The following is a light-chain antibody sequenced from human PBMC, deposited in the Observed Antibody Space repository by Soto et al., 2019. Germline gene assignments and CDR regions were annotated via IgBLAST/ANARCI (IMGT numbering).Light chain of an antibody. CDR3: SSYTSSSTVV. CDR1: SSDVGGYNY. V-gene: IGLV2-14*01. CDR2: EVS. Sequence: QSALTQAASVSGSPGQSTTISCTGTSSDVGGYNYVSWYQQHPGKAPKLMIYEVSNRPSGVSNRFSGSKSGNTASLTISGLQAEDEADYYCSSYTSSSTVVFGGGTKVTVL. J-gene: IGLJ2*01.